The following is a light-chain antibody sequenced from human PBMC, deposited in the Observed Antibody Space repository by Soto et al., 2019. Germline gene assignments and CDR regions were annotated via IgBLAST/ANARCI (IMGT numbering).Light chain of an antibody. J-gene: IGKJ2*01. CDR1: QSVDSSY. V-gene: IGKV3-20*01. Sequence: EIVLTQSPATLSLSPGERATLSCLARQSVDSSYLAWLQQKPGQAPSLLIYGASTRAAGIPDRFSGSGSGTDFTLTISRLEPDDVAVYYCQQYDTSPPMYTFGQWTKVDIK. CDR3: QQYDTSPPMYT. CDR2: GAS.